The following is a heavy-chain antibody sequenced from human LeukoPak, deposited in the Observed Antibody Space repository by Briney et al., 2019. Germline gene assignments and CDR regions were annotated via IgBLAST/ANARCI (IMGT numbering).Heavy chain of an antibody. D-gene: IGHD1-26*01. J-gene: IGHJ4*02. CDR3: ARPTSSGSYGDYFDY. Sequence: GESLKISCKGSGYSFTSYWIGWVRQMPGKGLEWMGIIYPGDSDTRYSPSFQGQVTISADKPISTAYLQWSSLKASDTAMYYCARPTSSGSYGDYFDYWGQGTLVTVSS. CDR1: GYSFTSYW. V-gene: IGHV5-51*01. CDR2: IYPGDSDT.